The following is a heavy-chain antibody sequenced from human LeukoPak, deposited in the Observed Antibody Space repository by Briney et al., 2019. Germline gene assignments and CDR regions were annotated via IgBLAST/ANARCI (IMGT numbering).Heavy chain of an antibody. CDR2: INPSGGST. J-gene: IGHJ4*02. CDR3: ATPPRDTIFGVVS. D-gene: IGHD3-3*01. Sequence: ASVKVSCKASGYTFTSYYMHWVRQAPGQGLEWMGIINPSGGSTSYAQKFQGRVTMTRDMSTSTVYMELSSLRSEDTAVYYCATPPRDTIFGVVSWGQGTLVTVSS. CDR1: GYTFTSYY. V-gene: IGHV1-46*01.